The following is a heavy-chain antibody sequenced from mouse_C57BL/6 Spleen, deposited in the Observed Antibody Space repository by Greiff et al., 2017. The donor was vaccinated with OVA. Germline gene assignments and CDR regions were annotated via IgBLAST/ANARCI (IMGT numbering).Heavy chain of an antibody. J-gene: IGHJ3*01. D-gene: IGHD2-5*01. CDR2: ISYSGST. V-gene: IGHV3-1*01. CDR3: ARGDYSNYVAY. Sequence: EVMLVESGPGMVKPSQSLSLTCTVTGYSITSGYDWHWIRHFPGNKLEWMGYISYSGSTNYNPSLKSRISITHDTSKNHFFLKLNSVTTEDTATYYCARGDYSNYVAYWGQGTLVTVSA. CDR1: GYSITSGYD.